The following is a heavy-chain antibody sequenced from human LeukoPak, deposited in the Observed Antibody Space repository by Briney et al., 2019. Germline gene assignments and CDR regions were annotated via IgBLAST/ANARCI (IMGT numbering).Heavy chain of an antibody. V-gene: IGHV3-33*01. Sequence: GGSLRLSCAASGFSLSNYGMHWVRQAPGKGLEWVAALLYDGNTEQYADSVKGRFTISRDISKNTFYLQMNSLTAEDTAVYYCARDHRPEIQYYYMDVWGKGTTVAVSS. CDR1: GFSLSNYG. CDR2: LLYDGNTE. D-gene: IGHD1-14*01. CDR3: ARDHRPEIQYYYMDV. J-gene: IGHJ6*03.